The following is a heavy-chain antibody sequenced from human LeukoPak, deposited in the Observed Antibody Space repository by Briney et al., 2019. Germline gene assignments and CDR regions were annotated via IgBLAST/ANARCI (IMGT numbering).Heavy chain of an antibody. J-gene: IGHJ4*02. Sequence: GGSLTLSCAVSGFTLSGSRMTWVLQAPGWGLEWVSSISSSSSYIYYADSGKGRFTSSRDNAKNSLYLQMNSLGAEDTAVYYCARAPSDFWGQGTLVTVSS. V-gene: IGHV3-21*04. CDR1: GFTLSGSR. CDR3: ARAPSDF. CDR2: ISSSSSYI.